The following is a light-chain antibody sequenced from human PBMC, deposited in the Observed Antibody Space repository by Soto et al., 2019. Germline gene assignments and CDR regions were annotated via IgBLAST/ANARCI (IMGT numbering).Light chain of an antibody. J-gene: IGLJ1*01. V-gene: IGLV2-14*01. CDR1: SSDVGGYNF. CDR3: SSYTASSLYV. CDR2: EVS. Sequence: QLVLTQPASVSGSPGQSITISCTGTSSDVGGYNFVSWYQQHPGKAPKLIIYEVSNRPSGVSDRFSGSKSAITASLTISGLQAEDEADYYCSSYTASSLYVFGTGTKVTVL.